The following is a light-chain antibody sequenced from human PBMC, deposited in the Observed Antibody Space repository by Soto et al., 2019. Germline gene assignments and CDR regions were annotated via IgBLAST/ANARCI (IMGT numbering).Light chain of an antibody. J-gene: IGKJ5*01. Sequence: TQPRATLSLSPGHRAPLSCWVSHYVSNSLAWYQQKRGQAPRLLIYGASTRATGVPARFSGSGSGTEFTLTITSLQPEDSALYYCQQCNNGPWISSGEGTRLAIK. V-gene: IGKV3-15*01. CDR3: QQCNNGPWIS. CDR1: HYVSNS. CDR2: GAS.